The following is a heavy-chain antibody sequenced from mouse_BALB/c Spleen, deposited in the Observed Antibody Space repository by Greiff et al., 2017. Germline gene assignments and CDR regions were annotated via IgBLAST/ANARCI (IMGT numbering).Heavy chain of an antibody. CDR3: ARQGNPFDY. CDR1: GYTFTSYW. CDR2: IDPSDSYT. Sequence: QVQLKQPGAELVKPGASVKLSCKASGYTFTSYWMHWVKQRPGQGLEWIGEIDPSDSYTNYNQKFKGKATLTVDKSSSTAYMQLSSLTSEDSAVYYCARQGNPFDYWGQGTTVTVSS. D-gene: IGHD2-1*01. J-gene: IGHJ2*01. V-gene: IGHV1-69*02.